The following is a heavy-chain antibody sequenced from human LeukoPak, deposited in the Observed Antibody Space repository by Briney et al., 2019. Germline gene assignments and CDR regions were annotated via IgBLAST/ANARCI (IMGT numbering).Heavy chain of an antibody. D-gene: IGHD6-19*01. CDR2: ISYDGSNK. CDR3: AKGSSGWSKGVDWFDP. V-gene: IGHV3-30*18. J-gene: IGHJ5*02. CDR1: GFTFSSYG. Sequence: GRSLRLSCAASGFTFSSYGMHWVRQAPGKGLEWVAVISYDGSNKYYADSVKGRFTISRDNSKNTLYQQMNSLRAEDTAVYYCAKGSSGWSKGVDWFDPWGQGTLVTVSS.